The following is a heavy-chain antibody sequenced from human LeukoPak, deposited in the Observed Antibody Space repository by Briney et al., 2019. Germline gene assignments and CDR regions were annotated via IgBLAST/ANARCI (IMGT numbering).Heavy chain of an antibody. D-gene: IGHD3-16*01. CDR2: IKQDGSEK. J-gene: IGHJ4*02. V-gene: IGHV3-7*01. Sequence: GGSLRLSCAASEFTFSKYWMNWVRQAPGKGLEWVANIKQDGSEKYYVDSVKGRFTISRDNAKNSLYLQMNSLRVEDTAVYYCARGGGLWGQGTLVTVSS. CDR3: ARGGGL. CDR1: EFTFSKYW.